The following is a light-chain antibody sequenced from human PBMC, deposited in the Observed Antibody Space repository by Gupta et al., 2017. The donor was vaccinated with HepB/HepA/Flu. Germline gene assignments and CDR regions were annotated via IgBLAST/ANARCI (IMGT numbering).Light chain of an antibody. Sequence: EIVLTQSPATLSLSPGERATLSCRASQSVSSYLAWYQQQPGQAPRLLIYDASNRATGIPARFSGSGPGTDFTLTISSLEPEDVAVYYCQQRSNWHPGLTFGGGTKVEIK. J-gene: IGKJ4*01. V-gene: IGKV3D-11*02. CDR1: QSVSSY. CDR2: DAS. CDR3: QQRSNWHPGLT.